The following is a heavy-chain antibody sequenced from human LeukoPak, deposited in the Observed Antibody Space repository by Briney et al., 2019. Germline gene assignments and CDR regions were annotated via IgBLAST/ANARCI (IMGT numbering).Heavy chain of an antibody. J-gene: IGHJ3*02. D-gene: IGHD3-3*01. CDR3: ARVGARITIFGVVIGAFDI. CDR2: ISTTGGTT. V-gene: IGHV3-23*01. CDR1: GLTFSSYG. Sequence: GGSLRLSCAASGLTFSSYGMSWVRQAPGRGLEWVSAISTTGGTTYYADSVRGRFTISRDNSRNTLYLQMNSLRAEDTAVYYCARVGARITIFGVVIGAFDIWGQGTMVTVSS.